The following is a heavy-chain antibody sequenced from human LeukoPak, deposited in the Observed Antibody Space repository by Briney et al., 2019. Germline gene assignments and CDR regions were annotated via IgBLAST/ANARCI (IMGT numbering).Heavy chain of an antibody. CDR3: ALLNY. CDR1: GFTFSNYT. J-gene: IGHJ4*02. V-gene: IGHV3-21*01. Sequence: GESLRLSRAAFGFTFSNYTMNWVRQAPGKGLEWVSSISSSSNYIYYADSIKGRFTISRDNAKNSLYLQLDSLRAGDTAVYYCALLNYWGQGTLVTVSS. CDR2: ISSSSNYI. D-gene: IGHD2-8*02.